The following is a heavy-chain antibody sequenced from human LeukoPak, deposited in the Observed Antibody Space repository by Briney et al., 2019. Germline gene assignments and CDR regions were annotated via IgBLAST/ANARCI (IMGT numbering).Heavy chain of an antibody. CDR2: IIPILGIA. V-gene: IGHV1-69*04. CDR3: ARDKIVGATNGMDV. J-gene: IGHJ6*02. D-gene: IGHD1-26*01. Sequence: ASVKVSCKASGGTFSSYAISWVRQAPGQGLEWTGRIIPILGIANYAQKFQGRVTITADKSTSTAYMELSSLRSEDTAVYYCARDKIVGATNGMDVWGQGTTVTVSS. CDR1: GGTFSSYA.